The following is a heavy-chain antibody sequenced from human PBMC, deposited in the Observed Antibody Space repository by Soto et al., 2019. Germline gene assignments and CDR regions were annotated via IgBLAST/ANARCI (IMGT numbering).Heavy chain of an antibody. V-gene: IGHV3-30*18. J-gene: IGHJ6*02. CDR3: AKDKYRTIFAVFIMSYYGMDV. Sequence: GGSLRLSCAASGFTFSSYGMHWVRQAPGKGLEWVAVISYDGSNKYYADSVKGQFTISRDNSKNTLYLQMNSLRAEDTAVYYCAKDKYRTIFAVFIMSYYGMDVWGQGTTGTVSS. CDR2: ISYDGSNK. D-gene: IGHD3-3*01. CDR1: GFTFSSYG.